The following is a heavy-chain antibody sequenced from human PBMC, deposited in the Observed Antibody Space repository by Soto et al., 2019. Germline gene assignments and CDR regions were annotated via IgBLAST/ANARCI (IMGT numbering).Heavy chain of an antibody. CDR3: ARHDEWELLRPYYFDY. V-gene: IGHV4-39*01. CDR2: IYYSGST. CDR1: GGSISSSSYY. D-gene: IGHD1-26*01. Sequence: KPSETLSLTCTVSGGSISSSSYYWGWIRQPPGKGLEWIGSIYYSGSTYYNPSLKSRVTISVDTSKNQFSLKLSSVTAADTAVYYCARHDEWELLRPYYFDYWGQGTLVTVSS. J-gene: IGHJ4*02.